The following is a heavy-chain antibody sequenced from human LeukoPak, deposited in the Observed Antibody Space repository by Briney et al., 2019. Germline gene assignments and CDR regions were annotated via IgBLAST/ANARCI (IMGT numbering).Heavy chain of an antibody. CDR1: GGSISSYY. D-gene: IGHD3-10*01. Sequence: SETLSLTCTVSGGSISSYYWNWIRRPAGKGLEWIGRIYTSGSTNYNPSLKSRVTMSVDTSKNQFSLKLSSVTAADTAVYYCARDAGYGSGSYIDYWGQGTLVTVSS. J-gene: IGHJ4*02. CDR3: ARDAGYGSGSYIDY. V-gene: IGHV4-4*07. CDR2: IYTSGST.